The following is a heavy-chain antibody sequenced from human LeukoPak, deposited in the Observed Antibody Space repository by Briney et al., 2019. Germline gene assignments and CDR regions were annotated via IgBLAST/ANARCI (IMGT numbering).Heavy chain of an antibody. Sequence: PGGSLRLSCAASGFTFSSYALSWVRQAPGKGLEWVSAISGGGGTTYYADSVKGRFTTSRDNSKNTLYLQMSSLRAEDTAVYYCAKDLIVTIFSYYFDYWGQGTLVTVSS. CDR3: AKDLIVTIFSYYFDY. V-gene: IGHV3-23*01. CDR2: ISGGGGTT. CDR1: GFTFSSYA. D-gene: IGHD3-3*01. J-gene: IGHJ4*02.